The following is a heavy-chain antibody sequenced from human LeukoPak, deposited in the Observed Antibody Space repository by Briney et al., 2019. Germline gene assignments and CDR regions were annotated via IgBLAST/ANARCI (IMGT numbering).Heavy chain of an antibody. D-gene: IGHD1-26*01. CDR2: IYPTDSDT. CDR1: GFTFNTHW. Sequence: GESLKISCQTSGFTFNTHWIGWVRQMPGKGLEWMGSIYPTDSDTRYSPSFQGQVTISADKSITTAYLQWSSLRASDTAMYFCARRLFSGDSMTAFDYWGQGTLVTVPS. CDR3: ARRLFSGDSMTAFDY. V-gene: IGHV5-51*01. J-gene: IGHJ4*02.